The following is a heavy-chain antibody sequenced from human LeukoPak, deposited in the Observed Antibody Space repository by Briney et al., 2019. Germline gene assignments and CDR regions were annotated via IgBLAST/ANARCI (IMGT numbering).Heavy chain of an antibody. CDR1: GFTFSNYA. CDR2: ISYDGSTK. J-gene: IGHJ4*02. D-gene: IGHD1-1*01. CDR3: ASNERMKEESKGIDY. V-gene: IGHV3-30-3*01. Sequence: GGSLRLSCAASGFTFSNYALHWVRQAPGKGLEWVAVISYDGSTKYYADSVKGRFTISRDNSKNTLYLQMNSLRAEDTAMYYCASNERMKEESKGIDYWGQGTLVTVSS.